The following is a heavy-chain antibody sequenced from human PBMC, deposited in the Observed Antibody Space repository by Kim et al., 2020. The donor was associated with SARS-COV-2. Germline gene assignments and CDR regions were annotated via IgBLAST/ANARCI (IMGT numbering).Heavy chain of an antibody. CDR1: GFIFSDYY. V-gene: IGHV3-72*01. Sequence: GGSLRLSCAASGFIFSDYYMDWVRQAPGKGLEWVGRTRNKLNFYNTDYAASVKGTFTISRDNSKNSLYLQMNSLKTADTAVYYCVRGSVVRGVTPTPYYYGVDVWGQGTTVTVSS. J-gene: IGHJ6*02. CDR3: VRGSVVRGVTPTPYYYGVDV. CDR2: TRNKLNFYNT. D-gene: IGHD3-10*01.